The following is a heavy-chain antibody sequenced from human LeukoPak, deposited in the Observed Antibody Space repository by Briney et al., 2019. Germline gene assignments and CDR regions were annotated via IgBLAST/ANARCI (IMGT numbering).Heavy chain of an antibody. Sequence: GGSLRLSCAASGFTFSSYAMHWVRQAPGKGLEYVSAISSNGGSTYYANSVKGRFTISRDNSKNTLYLQMGSLRAEDMAVYYCAREGGGHYYGSGGPFPPTGFDYWGQGTLVTVSS. D-gene: IGHD3-10*01. CDR1: GFTFSSYA. V-gene: IGHV3-64*01. CDR3: AREGGGHYYGSGGPFPPTGFDY. CDR2: ISSNGGST. J-gene: IGHJ4*02.